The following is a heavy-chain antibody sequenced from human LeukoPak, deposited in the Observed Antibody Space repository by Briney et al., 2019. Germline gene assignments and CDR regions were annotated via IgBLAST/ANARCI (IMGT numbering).Heavy chain of an antibody. CDR2: ISGSGGST. Sequence: GGSLRLSCAASGFTFSSYAMSWVRQAPGKGLEWVSAISGSGGSTYYADSVKGRFTISRHNSKNTLYLQMNSLRAEDTAVYYCAKGTRHYCSSTSCPLDYWGQGTLVTVSS. J-gene: IGHJ4*02. CDR3: AKGTRHYCSSTSCPLDY. CDR1: GFTFSSYA. V-gene: IGHV3-23*01. D-gene: IGHD2-2*01.